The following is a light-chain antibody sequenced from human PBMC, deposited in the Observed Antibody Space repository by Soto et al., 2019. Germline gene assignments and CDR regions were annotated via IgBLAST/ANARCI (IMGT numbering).Light chain of an antibody. CDR3: SSSTSSSTLV. CDR1: SSDVGGYNY. V-gene: IGLV2-14*01. Sequence: QSALTQPASVSGSPGQSITISCTGTSSDVGGYNYVSWYQQHPGKAPKLMIFEVNNRPSGVSNRFSGSKSGITASLTISGLQADDEADYYCSSSTSSSTLVFGGGTEPAVL. J-gene: IGLJ2*01. CDR2: EVN.